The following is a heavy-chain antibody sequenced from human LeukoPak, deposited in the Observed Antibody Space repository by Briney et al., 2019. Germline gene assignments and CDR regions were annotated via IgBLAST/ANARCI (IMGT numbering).Heavy chain of an antibody. CDR3: ASWGFGGVIAYYFDY. CDR2: MNPNSGNT. CDR1: GYTFTSYD. J-gene: IGHJ4*02. V-gene: IGHV1-8*01. Sequence: ASVKVSCKASGYTFTSYDINWVRQAPGQGLEWMGWMNPNSGNTGYAQKFQGRVTMTRNTSISTAYMELSSLRSEDTAVYYCASWGFGGVIAYYFDYWGQGTLVTVSS. D-gene: IGHD3-16*02.